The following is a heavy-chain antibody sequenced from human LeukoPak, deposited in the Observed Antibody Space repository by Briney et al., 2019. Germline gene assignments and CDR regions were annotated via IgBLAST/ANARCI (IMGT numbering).Heavy chain of an antibody. CDR1: GGTFSSYA. Sequence: SVKVSCKASGGTFSSYAISWVRQAPGQGLEWMGGIIPIFGTANYAQKFQGRVTITADKSTSTAYMELSSLRSEDTAVYYCARARISSNTKYYYDSSGYNFDYWGQGTLVTVSS. V-gene: IGHV1-69*06. D-gene: IGHD3-22*01. J-gene: IGHJ4*02. CDR2: IIPIFGTA. CDR3: ARARISSNTKYYYDSSGYNFDY.